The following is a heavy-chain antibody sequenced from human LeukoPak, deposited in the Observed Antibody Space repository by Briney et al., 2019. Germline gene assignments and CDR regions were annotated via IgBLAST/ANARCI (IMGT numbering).Heavy chain of an antibody. CDR2: ISAYNGNT. D-gene: IGHD3-3*01. CDR1: GYTFTSYG. V-gene: IGHV1-18*01. CDR3: ASWAGEAKNGLWSGPFDY. J-gene: IGHJ4*02. Sequence: ASVKVSCKASGYTFTSYGISWVRQAPGQRLEWMGWISAYNGNTNYAQKLQGRVTMTTDTSTSTAYMELRSLRSDDTAVYYCASWAGEAKNGLWSGPFDYWGQGTLVTVSS.